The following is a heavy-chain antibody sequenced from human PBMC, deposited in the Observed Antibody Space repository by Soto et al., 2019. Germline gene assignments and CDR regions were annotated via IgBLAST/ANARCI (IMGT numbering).Heavy chain of an antibody. V-gene: IGHV3-15*07. CDR2: IKSKTDGGTT. D-gene: IGHD3-22*01. CDR1: GLTFGNAW. Sequence: GGSMILSCAASGLTFGNAWINWVRQPPGKGLEWVGRIKSKTDGGTTDFAAPVKGRFAISRDDSKNIAYMQMNSLKIEDTAVYYCSTDSYSDMTVVRLDNWGHGTLVTVSS. CDR3: STDSYSDMTVVRLDN. J-gene: IGHJ4*01.